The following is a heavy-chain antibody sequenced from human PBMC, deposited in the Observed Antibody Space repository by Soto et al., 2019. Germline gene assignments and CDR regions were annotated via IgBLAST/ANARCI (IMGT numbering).Heavy chain of an antibody. J-gene: IGHJ4*02. CDR3: GRGRSGQLVVFY. D-gene: IGHD1-26*01. CDR1: GYTFTGHY. V-gene: IGHV1-2*02. CDR2: IGPESGAT. Sequence: GASVKVSCKASGYTFTGHYIPWVRQAPEQGPEWMGEIGPESGATRYAQKFQGRVTMSRDTHITTVYMELNNLSPDDTDVYYCGRGRSGQLVVFYWGQGTPVTVSS.